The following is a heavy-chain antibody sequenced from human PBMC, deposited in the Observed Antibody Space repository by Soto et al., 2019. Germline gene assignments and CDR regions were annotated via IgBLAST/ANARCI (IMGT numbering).Heavy chain of an antibody. CDR3: ASHYYYGMDV. V-gene: IGHV3-11*06. CDR1: GVTFSDYY. Sequence: GSLSLSRAASGVTFSDYYMSLIRQAPGKGLEWVSYISSSSSYTNYADSVKGRFTISRDNAKNSLYLQMNSLRAEDTAVYYCASHYYYGMDVWGQGTTVTVSS. J-gene: IGHJ6*02. CDR2: ISSSSSYT.